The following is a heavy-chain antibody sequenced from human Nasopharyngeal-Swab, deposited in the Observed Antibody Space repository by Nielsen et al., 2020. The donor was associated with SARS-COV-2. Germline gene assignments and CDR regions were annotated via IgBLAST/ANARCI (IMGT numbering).Heavy chain of an antibody. D-gene: IGHD1-26*01. V-gene: IGHV3-74*01. CDR2: ISSDGSTT. CDR3: AKDAGASRYFDY. J-gene: IGHJ4*02. Sequence: GESLKISCAASRFTFNNYWMHWVRPAPGKGLEWVSRISSDGSTTSYADSVRGRFTISRDNSKNTLYLQMNSLRAEDTAVHYCAKDAGASRYFDYWGQGTLVTVSS. CDR1: RFTFNNYW.